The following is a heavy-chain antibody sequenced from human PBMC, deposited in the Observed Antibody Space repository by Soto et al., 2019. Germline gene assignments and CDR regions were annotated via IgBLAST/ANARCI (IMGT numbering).Heavy chain of an antibody. CDR1: GGSISSYY. V-gene: IGHV4-59*08. CDR3: ARVLRERSGFTGSLDYYYYYYMDV. Sequence: SSETLSLTCTVSGGSISSYYWIWIRQPPGKGLEWIGYIYYSGNTNYNPSLKSRVTISVDTSKNQFSLKLSSVTAADTAVYYCARVLRERSGFTGSLDYYYYYYMDVWGKGTTVTVSS. CDR2: IYYSGNT. J-gene: IGHJ6*03. D-gene: IGHD3-9*01.